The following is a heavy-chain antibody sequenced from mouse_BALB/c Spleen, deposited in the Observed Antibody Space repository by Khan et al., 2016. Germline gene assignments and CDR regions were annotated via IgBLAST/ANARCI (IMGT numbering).Heavy chain of an antibody. J-gene: IGHJ3*01. D-gene: IGHD2-4*01. CDR2: IDPANGNT. CDR3: ARGPPTLITPFAY. Sequence: VQLQQSGTDLVKPGASVKLSCTASGFNIKDTYMHWVKQRPEQGLEWIGRIDPANGNTKYDPKFQGKATITADTSSNTAYLQLSSLTSEDSAVYYSARGPPTLITPFAYWGQGTLVTVSA. CDR1: GFNIKDTY. V-gene: IGHV14-3*02.